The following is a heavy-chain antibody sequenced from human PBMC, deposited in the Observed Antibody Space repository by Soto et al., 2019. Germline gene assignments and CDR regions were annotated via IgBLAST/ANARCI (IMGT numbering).Heavy chain of an antibody. CDR1: GCSLSSSSFY. CDR3: ARSDGRY. V-gene: IGHV4-39*07. CDR2: IYYSGNT. J-gene: IGHJ4*02. Sequence: SGTLFPTCLFSGCSLSSSSFYWGWIRQPPGKGLEWIGSIYYSGNTYYNPSLKSRVTISVDTSKNQFSLKLSSVTAADTAVYYCARSDGRYWGQGTLVTVSS.